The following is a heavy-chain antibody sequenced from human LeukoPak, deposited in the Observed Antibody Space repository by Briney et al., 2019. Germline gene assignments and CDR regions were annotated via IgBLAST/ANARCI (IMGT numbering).Heavy chain of an antibody. CDR1: LFTLSSEA. J-gene: IGHJ3*02. Sequence: PGGTLRLSCAPSLFTLSSEAMSLVGQAPGTGLEWVSAISVSGGSRYYADSVNARFTISRDNSKNTLYLEMNSLRAEDTGVYYCAKPAGGYMNAFDIWGQGTMVTVSS. CDR2: ISVSGGSR. CDR3: AKPAGGYMNAFDI. V-gene: IGHV3-23*01. D-gene: IGHD2-15*01.